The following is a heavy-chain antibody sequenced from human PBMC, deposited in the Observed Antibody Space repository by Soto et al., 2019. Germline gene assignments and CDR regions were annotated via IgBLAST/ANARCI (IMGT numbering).Heavy chain of an antibody. CDR2: TYYRSKWYN. J-gene: IGHJ6*02. Sequence: SQTLSLTCAISGDSVSSNSAAWNWIRQSPSRGLEWLGRTYYRSKWYNDYAVSVKSRITINPDTSKNQFSLQLNSVTPEDTAVYYCARDRSSGTGTDYCYYYGMDVWGQGTTVTVSS. CDR1: GDSVSSNSAA. D-gene: IGHD1-7*01. CDR3: ARDRSSGTGTDYCYYYGMDV. V-gene: IGHV6-1*01.